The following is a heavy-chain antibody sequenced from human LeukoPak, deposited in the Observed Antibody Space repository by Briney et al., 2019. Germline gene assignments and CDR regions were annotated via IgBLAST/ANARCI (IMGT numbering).Heavy chain of an antibody. D-gene: IGHD3-16*01. CDR1: GFTFTAAW. CDR3: TLHDVGLAPDY. J-gene: IGHJ4*02. CDR2: IESKSDGGTT. Sequence: PGGSLRLSCAASGFTFTAAWMSWVRQAPGKGLEWVGRIESKSDGGTTYYAAPVKGRFTISRDDLKNTLYLQMNSLKTEDTAVYFCTLHDVGLAPDYWGQGTLVTVSS. V-gene: IGHV3-15*04.